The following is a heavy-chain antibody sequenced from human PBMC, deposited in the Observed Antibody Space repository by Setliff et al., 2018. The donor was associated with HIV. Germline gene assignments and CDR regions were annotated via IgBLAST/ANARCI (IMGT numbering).Heavy chain of an antibody. D-gene: IGHD6-13*01. V-gene: IGHV4-59*11. CDR1: GGSLSGLY. Sequence: LSLTCTVSGGSLSGLYWSWMRQRPGRGLEWIGYVYYSGSTKYNPSLQSRVTISIDTSKSQFSLRLSSVTAADPALYYCARVTAAPGYYLEDWGQGTLVTVSS. J-gene: IGHJ4*02. CDR3: ARVTAAPGYYLED. CDR2: VYYSGST.